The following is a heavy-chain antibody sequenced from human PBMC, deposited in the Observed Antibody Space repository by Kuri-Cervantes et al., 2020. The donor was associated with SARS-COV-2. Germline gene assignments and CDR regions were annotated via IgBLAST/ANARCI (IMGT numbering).Heavy chain of an antibody. CDR3: ATGVPTRLFGEELKNDAFDI. D-gene: IGHD3-10*01. V-gene: IGHV1-24*01. Sequence: ASVKVSCKVSGYTLTELSMHWVRQAPGKGLEWMGGFDPEDGETIYAQKVQGRVTMTEDTSTDTVHMELSSLRSEDTAVYYCATGVPTRLFGEELKNDAFDIWGQGTTVTVSS. CDR2: FDPEDGET. J-gene: IGHJ3*02. CDR1: GYTLTELS.